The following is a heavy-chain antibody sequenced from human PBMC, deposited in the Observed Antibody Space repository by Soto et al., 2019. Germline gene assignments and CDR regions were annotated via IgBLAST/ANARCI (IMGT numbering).Heavy chain of an antibody. CDR1: GFTFRSYA. Sequence: QVHLVQSGGGVVQPGRSLRLSCAASGFTFRSYAMHWVRQAPGKGLEWVVSISYDGNNKFYRDSVKGRFAISRDNSENTLYLQLNSLSPEDTAVYYCARDEGAARPPFGSWGQGTLVTVSS. D-gene: IGHD6-6*01. J-gene: IGHJ4*02. CDR3: ARDEGAARPPFGS. CDR2: ISYDGNNK. V-gene: IGHV3-30*09.